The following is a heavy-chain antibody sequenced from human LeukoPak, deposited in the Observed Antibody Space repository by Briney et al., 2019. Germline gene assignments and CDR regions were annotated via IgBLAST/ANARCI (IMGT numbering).Heavy chain of an antibody. V-gene: IGHV4-30-4*08. CDR3: ARDSSGYCSSTSCSG. J-gene: IGHJ4*02. Sequence: PWETLSLTCTVSGGSISSGDYYWSWIRQPPGKGLEWIGYIYYSGSTYYNPSLKSRVTISVDTSKNQFSLKLSSVTAADTAVYYCARDSSGYCSSTSCSGWGQGTLVTVST. D-gene: IGHD2-2*01. CDR1: GGSISSGDYY. CDR2: IYYSGST.